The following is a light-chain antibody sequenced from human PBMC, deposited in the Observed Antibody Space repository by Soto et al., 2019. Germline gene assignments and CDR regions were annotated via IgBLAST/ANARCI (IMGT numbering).Light chain of an antibody. V-gene: IGKV3-15*01. CDR3: QQYNNWPPGVT. CDR1: QSVSSN. Sequence: EIEMTQSPATLSVSPRERATLSCRASQSVSSNLAWYQQKPGQAPRLLIYGASTRATGIPARFSGSGSGTEFTLTISSLQSEDFAVYYCQQYNNWPPGVTFGPGTKVDIK. CDR2: GAS. J-gene: IGKJ3*01.